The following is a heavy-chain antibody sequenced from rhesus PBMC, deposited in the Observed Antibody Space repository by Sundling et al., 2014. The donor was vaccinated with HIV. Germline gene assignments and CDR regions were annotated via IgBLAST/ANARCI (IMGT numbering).Heavy chain of an antibody. CDR2: IYGSGGST. V-gene: IGHV4-99*02. CDR3: ARGGVAAFDV. CDR1: GYSISSGYY. Sequence: QVQLQESGPGLVKPSETLSLTCGVSGYSISSGYYWGWIRQPPGKGLEWIGGIYGSGGSTEYNPSLKSRVTISTDTSQNQFSLRLTSVTAADTAVYYCARGGVAAFDVWGPGVLVTVSA. D-gene: IGHD4-29*01. J-gene: IGHJ5-1*01.